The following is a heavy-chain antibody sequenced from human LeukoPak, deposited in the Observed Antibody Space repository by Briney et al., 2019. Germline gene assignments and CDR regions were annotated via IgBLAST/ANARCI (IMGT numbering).Heavy chain of an antibody. V-gene: IGHV1-3*03. J-gene: IGHJ4*02. Sequence: ASVKVSCKASGGTFSSYAISWVRQAPGQRLEWMGWINAGNGNTKYSQEFQGTLTITRDTSASTAYMGLSSLRSEDMAVYYCARVVKYRSGPLTDLLPYYFDYWGQGTLVTVSS. CDR1: GGTFSSYA. CDR3: ARVVKYRSGPLTDLLPYYFDY. CDR2: INAGNGNT. D-gene: IGHD6-19*01.